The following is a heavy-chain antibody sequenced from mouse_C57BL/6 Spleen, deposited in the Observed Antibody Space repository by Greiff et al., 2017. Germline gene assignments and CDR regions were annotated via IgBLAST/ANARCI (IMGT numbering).Heavy chain of an antibody. CDR1: GYSFTDYN. J-gene: IGHJ2*01. D-gene: IGHD2-3*01. Sequence: VQLQQSGPELVKPGASVKISCKASGYSFTDYNMNWVKQSNGKSLEWIGVINPNYGTTSYNQKFKGKATLTVDQSSSTAYMQLNSLTSEDSAVXYCARSLIYDGYYVDYFDYWGQGTTLTVSS. CDR2: INPNYGTT. V-gene: IGHV1-39*01. CDR3: ARSLIYDGYYVDYFDY.